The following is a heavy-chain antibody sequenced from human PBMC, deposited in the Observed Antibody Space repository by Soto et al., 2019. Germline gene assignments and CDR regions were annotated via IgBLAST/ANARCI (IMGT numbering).Heavy chain of an antibody. J-gene: IGHJ3*02. CDR1: SGSISSSNW. CDR2: IYHSGST. CDR3: ASLLRYCSGGSCYHHDAFDI. Sequence: QVQLQESGPGLVKPSGTLSLTCAVSSGSISSSNWWSWVRQPPGKGLEWIGEIYHSGSTNYNPSLKSRVNISVDKTKNQFSLKLSSVTAADTAVYYCASLLRYCSGGSCYHHDAFDIWGQGTMVTVSS. D-gene: IGHD2-15*01. V-gene: IGHV4-4*02.